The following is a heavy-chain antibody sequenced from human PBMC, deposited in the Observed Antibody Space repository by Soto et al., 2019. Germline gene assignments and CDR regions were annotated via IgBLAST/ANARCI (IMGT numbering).Heavy chain of an antibody. CDR2: IYYSGST. J-gene: IGHJ4*02. Sequence: QVQLQESGPGLVKPSQTLSLTCTVSGGSISSGGYYWSWIRQHPGKGLEWIGYIYYSGSTYYNPSLKSRVTISVDTSKNQFSLKLSSVTAADTAVYYCARGSGVPAAMGLERGWVWDYWGQGTLVTVSS. D-gene: IGHD2-2*01. CDR1: GGSISSGGYY. CDR3: ARGSGVPAAMGLERGWVWDY. V-gene: IGHV4-31*03.